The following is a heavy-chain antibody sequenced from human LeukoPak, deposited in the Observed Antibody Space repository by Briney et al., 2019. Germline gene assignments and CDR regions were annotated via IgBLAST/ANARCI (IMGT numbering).Heavy chain of an antibody. J-gene: IGHJ4*02. CDR3: AKDQRGDILTGSPFDY. CDR1: GFTFSRYG. V-gene: IGHV3-30*18. D-gene: IGHD3-9*01. Sequence: GGSLRLSCAASGFTFSRYGMHWVRRAPGKGLEWVALISYDGNNKYYADSVKGRFTISRDTSKNTLYLQMNSLRVEDTALYFCAKDQRGDILTGSPFDYWGQGTLVTVSS. CDR2: ISYDGNNK.